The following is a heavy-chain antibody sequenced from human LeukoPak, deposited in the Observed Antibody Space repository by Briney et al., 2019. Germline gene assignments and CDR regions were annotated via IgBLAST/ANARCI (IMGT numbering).Heavy chain of an antibody. J-gene: IGHJ4*02. Sequence: SVKVSCKASGYTFTSYYMHWVRQAPGQGLEWMGRIIPILGIATYAQKFQGRVTITTDESTSTAYMELSSLRSEDTAVYYCARDHDYGDYWGQGTLVTVSS. V-gene: IGHV1-69*04. CDR1: GYTFTSYY. CDR3: ARDHDYGDY. CDR2: IIPILGIA.